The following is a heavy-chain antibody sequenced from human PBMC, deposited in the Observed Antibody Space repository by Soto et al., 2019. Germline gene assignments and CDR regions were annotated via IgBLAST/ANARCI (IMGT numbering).Heavy chain of an antibody. Sequence: QVQLVQSGAEVKKPGSSVKVSCKASGGTFSSYTISWVRQAPGQGLEWMGRIIPILGIANYAQKFQGRVTSTADKSTSTAYMGLSSLRSEDTAVYYCARDRGTDSDGYSDYWGQGTLVTVSS. D-gene: IGHD5-18*01. CDR2: IIPILGIA. V-gene: IGHV1-69*08. CDR3: ARDRGTDSDGYSDY. CDR1: GGTFSSYT. J-gene: IGHJ4*02.